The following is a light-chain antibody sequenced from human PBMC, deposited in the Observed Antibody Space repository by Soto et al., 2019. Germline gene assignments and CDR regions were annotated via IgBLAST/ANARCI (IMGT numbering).Light chain of an antibody. Sequence: QSVLTQPPSASGSPGQSVTISCTGISADLGGYNYVSWYQQHPGKAPRLIIYEFTTRPSGVPDRFSGSNSANTASLTVSGLQAEDEADYYCGSYTDTNTGLFGGGTKVTVL. CDR1: SADLGGYNY. V-gene: IGLV2-8*01. CDR3: GSYTDTNTGL. CDR2: EFT. J-gene: IGLJ2*01.